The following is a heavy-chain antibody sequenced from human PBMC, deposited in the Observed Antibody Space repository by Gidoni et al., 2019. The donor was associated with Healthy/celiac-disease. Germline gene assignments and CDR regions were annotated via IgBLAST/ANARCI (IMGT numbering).Heavy chain of an antibody. V-gene: IGHV3-15*01. CDR1: GFPFSNAW. CDR3: TTLLYYDSSGYFDAFDI. Sequence: EVQLMESGRGIVKPGGSLRLSCAAPGFPFSNAWMSWVRQAPGQGLEWVGRIKSKTDGGTTDYAATVKGRFTISRDDSKNTLYLQMNSLKTEDTAVYYCTTLLYYDSSGYFDAFDIWGQGTMVTVSS. CDR2: IKSKTDGGTT. J-gene: IGHJ3*02. D-gene: IGHD3-22*01.